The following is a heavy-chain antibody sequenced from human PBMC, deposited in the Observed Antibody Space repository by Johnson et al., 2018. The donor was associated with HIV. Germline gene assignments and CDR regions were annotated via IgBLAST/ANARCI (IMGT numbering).Heavy chain of an antibody. D-gene: IGHD2-15*01. CDR1: GFTFSSYA. V-gene: IGHV3-23*04. Sequence: MLLVESGGGLVQPGGSLRLSCAASGFTFSSYAMSWVRQAPGKGLEWVSAISGSGGSTYYADSVKGRFTISRDNSKNTLYLQMNSLRAEDTALYYCAREGGYCSGGSCVNAFDIWGQGTMVTVSS. CDR3: AREGGYCSGGSCVNAFDI. J-gene: IGHJ3*02. CDR2: ISGSGGST.